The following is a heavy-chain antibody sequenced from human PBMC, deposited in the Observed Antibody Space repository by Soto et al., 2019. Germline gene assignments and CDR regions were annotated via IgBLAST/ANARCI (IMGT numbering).Heavy chain of an antibody. CDR1: GFSLTTADVG. CDR2: VYWDDDK. CDR3: AHTRYSISSFDY. J-gene: IGHJ4*02. V-gene: IGHV2-5*02. Sequence: SGPTRVNPTQTLTLTCPFSGFSLTTADVGVGWIRQFPGKALDWLAVVYWDDDKRYSPSLKSRLTITKDTSKNQVFLTMSNMDPVDTATYYCAHTRYSISSFDYWGQGTLVTVS. D-gene: IGHD6-6*01.